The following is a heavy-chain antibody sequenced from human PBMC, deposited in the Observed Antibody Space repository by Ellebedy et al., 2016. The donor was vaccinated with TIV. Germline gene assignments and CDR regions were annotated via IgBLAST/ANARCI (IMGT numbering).Heavy chain of an antibody. Sequence: GESLKISCAASGFTFSNYWMSWVRQAPGKGLEWVANIKQDGSEKYYVDSVKGRFSISRDNAKNSLCLQMNSLTDEDTAVYYCARDQWLGRAYYFDSWGQGTLVTVSS. D-gene: IGHD6-19*01. V-gene: IGHV3-7*01. CDR1: GFTFSNYW. CDR3: ARDQWLGRAYYFDS. J-gene: IGHJ4*02. CDR2: IKQDGSEK.